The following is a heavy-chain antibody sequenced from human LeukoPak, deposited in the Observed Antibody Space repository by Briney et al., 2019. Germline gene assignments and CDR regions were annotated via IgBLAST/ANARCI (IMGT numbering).Heavy chain of an antibody. CDR3: ARGHIAAARSWFDP. D-gene: IGHD6-13*01. CDR2: INHSGST. J-gene: IGHJ5*02. V-gene: IGHV4-34*01. Sequence: SETLSLTCAVYGGSFSGYYWSWIRQPPGKGLEWIGEINHSGSTNYNPSLKSRATISVDTSKNQFSLKLSSVTAADTAVYYCARGHIAAARSWFDPWGQGTLVTVSS. CDR1: GGSFSGYY.